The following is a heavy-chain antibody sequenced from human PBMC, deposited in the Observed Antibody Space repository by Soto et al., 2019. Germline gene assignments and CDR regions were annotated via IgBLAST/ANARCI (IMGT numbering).Heavy chain of an antibody. CDR3: ARWSYLDY. CDR1: GFSFGSYA. D-gene: IGHD3-3*01. Sequence: GGSLRLSCAASGFSFGSYALSWVRQAPGRGLEWVSTISGSDGKTFYADSVKGRFSISRDTSQSTLYLQMNSLRADDTAMYYCARWSYLDYWGQGXRVTVYS. V-gene: IGHV3-23*01. J-gene: IGHJ4*02. CDR2: ISGSDGKT.